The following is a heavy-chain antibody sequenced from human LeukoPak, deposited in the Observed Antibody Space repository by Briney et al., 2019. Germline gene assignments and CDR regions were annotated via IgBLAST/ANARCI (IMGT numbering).Heavy chain of an antibody. Sequence: GGSLRLSCAASGLNFKNYGLHWVRQAPGKGPEWEAFIRYYESNHFYADSVKVQFTISRDNPKNTLYLQINSLRSEDTAVYYCVKGGGFCSGGACYHIYYFDFWGQGTLVTASS. V-gene: IGHV3-30*02. J-gene: IGHJ4*02. CDR1: GLNFKNYG. D-gene: IGHD2-15*01. CDR2: IRYYESNH. CDR3: VKGGGFCSGGACYHIYYFDF.